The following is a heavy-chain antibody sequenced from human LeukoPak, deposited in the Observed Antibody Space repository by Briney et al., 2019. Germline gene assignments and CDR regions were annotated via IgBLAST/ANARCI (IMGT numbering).Heavy chain of an antibody. J-gene: IGHJ5*02. D-gene: IGHD4-23*01. Sequence: GGSLRLSCAGSNIFFPNAWLSWVRQAPGKGLEWVGRFKSEIDGGTIDYAASIKDRFTISRDDPRNTLYLHMDSLQIEDTAVYFCTTESGKGGSWGQGTLVTVSS. CDR3: TTESGKGGS. V-gene: IGHV3-15*01. CDR2: FKSEIDGGTI. CDR1: NIFFPNAW.